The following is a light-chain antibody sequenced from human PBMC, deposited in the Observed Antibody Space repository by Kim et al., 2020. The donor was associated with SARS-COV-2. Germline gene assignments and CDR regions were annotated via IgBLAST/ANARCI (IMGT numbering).Light chain of an antibody. J-gene: IGKJ1*01. Sequence: APGERATLSCRASHSVSSSYLAWYQQKPGQAPRLLIYAASSRATGIPDRFRGSGSETDFTLTISRLEPEDFAVYYCQQYGSSPRTFGQGTKVDIK. CDR1: HSVSSSY. V-gene: IGKV3-20*01. CDR3: QQYGSSPRT. CDR2: AAS.